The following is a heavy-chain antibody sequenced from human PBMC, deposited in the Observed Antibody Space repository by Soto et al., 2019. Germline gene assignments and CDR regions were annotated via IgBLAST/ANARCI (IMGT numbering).Heavy chain of an antibody. D-gene: IGHD5-12*01. CDR3: AKTGGYMYDAFDI. Sequence: EVQLLESGGGLARPGGSLRLSCAASGFTFSSYAMTWVRQAPGKGLEWVSGISTDGGRTYYAASVKGRFSISRDNSKNTMSLELISLRAEDTAIYYCAKTGGYMYDAFDIWGQGTRVTVSS. CDR2: ISTDGGRT. CDR1: GFTFSSYA. J-gene: IGHJ3*02. V-gene: IGHV3-23*01.